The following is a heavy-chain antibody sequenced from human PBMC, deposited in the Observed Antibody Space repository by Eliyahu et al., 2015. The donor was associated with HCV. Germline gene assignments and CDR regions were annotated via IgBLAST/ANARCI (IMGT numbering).Heavy chain of an antibody. CDR3: ARDGTAYCGGDCYSFDY. J-gene: IGHJ4*02. CDR2: SYIVGS. CDR1: GGSISSSSYY. D-gene: IGHD2-21*01. Sequence: QLQLQESGPGLVKPSETLSLTCTVSGGSISSSSYYWGWIRQPPGEGAGGGVGVSYIVGSSPNPSLKSRVTISVDTSKNQFSLKLSSVTAADTAVYYCARDGTAYCGGDCYSFDYWGQGTLVTVSS. V-gene: IGHV4-39*07.